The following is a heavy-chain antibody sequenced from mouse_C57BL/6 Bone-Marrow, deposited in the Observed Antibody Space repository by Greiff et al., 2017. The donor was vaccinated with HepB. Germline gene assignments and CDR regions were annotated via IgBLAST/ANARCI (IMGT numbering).Heavy chain of an antibody. CDR3: ARDARYSNYNWYFEV. Sequence: EVQVVESGGGLVQSGRSLRLSCATSGFTFSDFYMEWVRQAPGKGLEWIAASRNKANDYTTEYSASVKGRFIVARDTSQSILYLQMNALRAEDTAIYYCARDARYSNYNWYFEVWGTGTTVTVSS. CDR2: SRNKANDYTT. D-gene: IGHD2-5*01. CDR1: GFTFSDFY. J-gene: IGHJ1*03. V-gene: IGHV7-1*01.